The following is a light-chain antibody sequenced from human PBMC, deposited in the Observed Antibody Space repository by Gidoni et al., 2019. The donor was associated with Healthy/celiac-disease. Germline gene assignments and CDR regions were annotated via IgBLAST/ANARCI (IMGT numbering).Light chain of an antibody. CDR1: QSISSW. CDR2: KES. V-gene: IGKV1-5*03. CDR3: QQYNSYSYT. Sequence: DIQMTHSPSTLSASVGERVTITCRASQSISSWLGWYQQKPGKAPKLLIYKESSLESGVPSRFSGSGSGTEFTLTISSLQPDDFATYYCQQYNSYSYTFGQXTKLEIK. J-gene: IGKJ2*01.